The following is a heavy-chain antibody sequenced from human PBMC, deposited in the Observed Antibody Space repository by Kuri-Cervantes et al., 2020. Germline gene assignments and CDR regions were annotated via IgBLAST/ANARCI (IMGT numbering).Heavy chain of an antibody. CDR2: ISSSGSTI. V-gene: IGHV3-11*04. J-gene: IGHJ6*02. CDR3: AKEDGLVLDYGDYVAEHYYYGMDV. Sequence: GGSLRLSCAASGFTFSDYYMSWIRQAPGKGLEWVSYISSSGSTIYYADSVKGRFTISRDNSKNTLYLQMNSLRAEDTAVYYCAKEDGLVLDYGDYVAEHYYYGMDVWGQGTTVTVSS. D-gene: IGHD4-17*01. CDR1: GFTFSDYY.